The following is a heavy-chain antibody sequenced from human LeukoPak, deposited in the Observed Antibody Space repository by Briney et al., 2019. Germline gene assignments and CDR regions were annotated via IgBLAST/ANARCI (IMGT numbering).Heavy chain of an antibody. CDR1: GGSISSYY. CDR2: IYYSGST. D-gene: IGHD3-3*01. CDR3: ARGDGITIFGVVIPDAFDI. J-gene: IGHJ3*02. Sequence: SETLSLTCTVSGGSISSYYWSWIRQPPGKGLEWMGYIYYSGSTNYNPSLKSRVTISVDTSKNQFSLKLSSVTAADTAVYYCARGDGITIFGVVIPDAFDIWGQGTMVTVSS. V-gene: IGHV4-59*01.